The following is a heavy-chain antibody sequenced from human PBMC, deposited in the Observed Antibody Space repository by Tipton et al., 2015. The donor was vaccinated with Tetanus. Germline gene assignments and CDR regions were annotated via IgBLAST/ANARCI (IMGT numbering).Heavy chain of an antibody. D-gene: IGHD6-25*01. Sequence: QLVQSGAEVKKPGSSVKVSCKASGGTFSNYGFSWVRQAPGQGLEWMGGITPISGTTNYAQKFQGRVTITADKSTSTAYMELSSLRSEDTAVYYCARVQEQRIYYYGMDVWGQGTTVTVSS. J-gene: IGHJ6*02. CDR1: GGTFSNYG. CDR3: ARVQEQRIYYYGMDV. CDR2: ITPISGTT. V-gene: IGHV1-69*06.